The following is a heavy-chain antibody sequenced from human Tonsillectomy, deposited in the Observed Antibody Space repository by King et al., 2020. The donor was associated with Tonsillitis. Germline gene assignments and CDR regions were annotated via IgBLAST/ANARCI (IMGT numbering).Heavy chain of an antibody. J-gene: IGHJ6*02. D-gene: IGHD5-18*01. V-gene: IGHV2-26*01. Sequence: TLKESGPVLVKPTETLTLTCTVSGFSLSNARMGVSWIRQPPGKALEWLAHIFSSDEKSYSTSLKISLTISKDTAKSQVVLTMTNMDPVDTATYFCARMTALVTISSDSYAMDCWGQGTTVTVSS. CDR1: GFSLSNARMG. CDR2: IFSSDEK. CDR3: ARMTALVTISSDSYAMDC.